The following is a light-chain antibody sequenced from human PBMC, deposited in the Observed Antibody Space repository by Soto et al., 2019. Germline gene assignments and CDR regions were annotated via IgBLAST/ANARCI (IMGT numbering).Light chain of an antibody. CDR2: AAS. CDR3: QQYYSYAWT. CDR1: QGISSY. Sequence: AIRMTQSPSSLSASTGDRVTITCRASQGISSYLAWYQQKPGRAPKLLIYAASTLQSGVPSRFSGSGSGKDFTLTISCLQSEDFATYYCQQYYSYAWTLGQGTKV. J-gene: IGKJ1*01. V-gene: IGKV1-8*01.